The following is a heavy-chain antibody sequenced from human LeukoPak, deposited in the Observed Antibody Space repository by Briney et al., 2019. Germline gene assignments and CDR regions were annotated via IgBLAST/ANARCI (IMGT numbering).Heavy chain of an antibody. D-gene: IGHD3-3*01. CDR3: ARAAEIPTIFGVVIHYYSDY. Sequence: SVKVSCKASGGTFSSYAISWVRQAPGRGLEWMGGIIPIFGTANYAQKFQGRVTITADESTSTAYMELSSLRSEDTAVYYCARAAEIPTIFGVVIHYYSDYWGQGTLVTVSS. CDR2: IIPIFGTA. J-gene: IGHJ4*02. V-gene: IGHV1-69*13. CDR1: GGTFSSYA.